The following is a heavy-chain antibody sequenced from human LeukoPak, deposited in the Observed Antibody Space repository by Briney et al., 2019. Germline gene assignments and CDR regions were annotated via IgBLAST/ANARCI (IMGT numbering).Heavy chain of an antibody. V-gene: IGHV4-59*08. D-gene: IGHD2-15*01. J-gene: IGHJ4*02. CDR3: ARGLSSVVAATESDY. CDR1: GGSINTYY. CDR2: IYYSGST. Sequence: SETLSLTCTVSGGSINTYYWSWIRQPPGKGLEWIGYIYYSGSTNYNPSLKSRVTISIDTSKNQFSLKLSSVTAADTAVYYCARGLSSVVAATESDYWGQGTLVTVSS.